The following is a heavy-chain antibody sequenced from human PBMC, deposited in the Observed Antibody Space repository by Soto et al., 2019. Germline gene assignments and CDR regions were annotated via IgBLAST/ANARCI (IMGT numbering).Heavy chain of an antibody. CDR3: ARITGTTGAHWFDP. CDR1: GGTFSSYA. Sequence: GASVKVSCKASGGTFSSYAISWVRQAPGQGLEWMGGIIPIFGTANYAQKFQGRVTITADESTSTAYMELSSLRSEDTAVYYCARITGTTGAHWFDPWGQGTLVTVSS. V-gene: IGHV1-69*13. CDR2: IIPIFGTA. J-gene: IGHJ5*02. D-gene: IGHD1-7*01.